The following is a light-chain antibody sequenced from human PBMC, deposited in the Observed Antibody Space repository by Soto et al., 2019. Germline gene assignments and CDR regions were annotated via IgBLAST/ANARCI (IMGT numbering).Light chain of an antibody. J-gene: IGKJ1*01. V-gene: IGKV3-15*01. CDR3: QQYFEWPPMT. Sequence: EVLMTQSPATLSVCPGEKVTLSCWASETVATNLAWYQQKPGQAPRLLISGASTRAAGISDRFRGSGSGTEFTLTISNLRSEDSGIYYCQQYFEWPPMTFGQGTKVDI. CDR2: GAS. CDR1: ETVATN.